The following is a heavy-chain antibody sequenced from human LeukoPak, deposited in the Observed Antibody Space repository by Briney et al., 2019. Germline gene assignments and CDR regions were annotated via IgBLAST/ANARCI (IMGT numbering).Heavy chain of an antibody. CDR1: GGSFSGYY. Sequence: SETLSLTCAVYGGSFSGYYWSWIHQPPGKGLEWIGEINHSGSTNYNPSLKSRVTISVDTSKNQFSLKLSSVTAADTAVYYCARAAGEDTAWHGGSDYWGQGTLVTVSS. V-gene: IGHV4-34*01. J-gene: IGHJ4*02. D-gene: IGHD5-18*01. CDR2: INHSGST. CDR3: ARAAGEDTAWHGGSDY.